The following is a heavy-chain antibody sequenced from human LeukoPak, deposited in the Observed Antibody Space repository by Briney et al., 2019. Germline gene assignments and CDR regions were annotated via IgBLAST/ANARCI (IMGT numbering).Heavy chain of an antibody. Sequence: GSSVKVSCKASGGTFSSYAISWVRQAPGQGLEWMGGIIPIFGTANYAQKFQGRVTITADKSTSTAYMELSSLRSEDTAAYYCARITHYYDSSGTWGQGTLVTVSS. J-gene: IGHJ5*02. V-gene: IGHV1-69*06. CDR3: ARITHYYDSSGT. CDR1: GGTFSSYA. D-gene: IGHD3-22*01. CDR2: IIPIFGTA.